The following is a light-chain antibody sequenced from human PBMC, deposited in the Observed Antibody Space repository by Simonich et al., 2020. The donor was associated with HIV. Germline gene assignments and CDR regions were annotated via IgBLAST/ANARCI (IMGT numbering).Light chain of an antibody. CDR3: QQYNNWPYT. Sequence: EIVMTQSPATLSVSPGERATLSCRASQSISSNLAWYQQRPGQAPRLLIYGASTRATGFPARFSGSGSGTEFALTISSLQSEDFAVYYCQQYNNWPYTFAQGTKLEIK. CDR1: QSISSN. CDR2: GAS. J-gene: IGKJ2*01. V-gene: IGKV3-15*01.